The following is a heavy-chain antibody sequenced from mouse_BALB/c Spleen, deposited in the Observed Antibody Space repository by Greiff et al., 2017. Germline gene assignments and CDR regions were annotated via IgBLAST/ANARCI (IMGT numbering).Heavy chain of an antibody. Sequence: EVKVVESGGDLVKPGGSLKLSCAASGFTFSSYGMSWVRQTPDKRLEWVATISSGGSYTYYPDSVKGRFTISRDNAKNTLYLQMSSLKSEDTAMYYCARGGTTVVSPFAYWGQGTLVTVSA. CDR3: ARGGTTVVSPFAY. CDR2: ISSGGSYT. V-gene: IGHV5-6*01. D-gene: IGHD1-1*01. CDR1: GFTFSSYG. J-gene: IGHJ3*01.